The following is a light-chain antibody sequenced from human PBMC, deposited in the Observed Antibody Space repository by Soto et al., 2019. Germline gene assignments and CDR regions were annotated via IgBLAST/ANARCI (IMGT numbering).Light chain of an antibody. CDR3: PQYARSPGT. Sequence: EIVLTQSPGTLSLSPGERATLSCRASQSVSSSFLAWYQQRPGQAPRLLIYGASSRATGIPDRFSGSGSGTDFTLTISSLEPEDFAVYYCPQYARSPGTFGQGTKVDIK. J-gene: IGKJ1*01. V-gene: IGKV3-20*01. CDR1: QSVSSSF. CDR2: GAS.